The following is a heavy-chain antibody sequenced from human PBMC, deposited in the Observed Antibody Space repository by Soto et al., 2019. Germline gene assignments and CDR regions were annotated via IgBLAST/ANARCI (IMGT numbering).Heavy chain of an antibody. CDR2: ISAYNGNT. CDR1: GYTFTSYG. CDR3: AKTHYWRGSHFYYYYYMDV. D-gene: IGHD2-15*01. V-gene: IGHV1-18*01. Sequence: ASVKVSCKASGYTFTSYGISWVRQAPGQGLEWMGWISAYNGNTNYAQKLQGRVTMTTDTSTSTAYMELRSLRSDDTAVYYCAKTHYWRGSHFYYYYYMDVWGKGTTVTVSS. J-gene: IGHJ6*03.